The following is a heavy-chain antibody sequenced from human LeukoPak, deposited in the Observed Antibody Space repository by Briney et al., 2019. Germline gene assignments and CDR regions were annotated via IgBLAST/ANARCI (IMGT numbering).Heavy chain of an antibody. Sequence: GGSLRLSCAASGFIFSSYGMHWVRQAPGKGLEWVAFIRYGGFDKYYADSVKSRFTISRDNSKNTLYLHMNSLRAEDTAMYYCAKKGYYASGSYFDYWGQGTLVTVSS. V-gene: IGHV3-30*02. CDR1: GFIFSSYG. D-gene: IGHD3-10*01. CDR2: IRYGGFDK. CDR3: AKKGYYASGSYFDY. J-gene: IGHJ4*02.